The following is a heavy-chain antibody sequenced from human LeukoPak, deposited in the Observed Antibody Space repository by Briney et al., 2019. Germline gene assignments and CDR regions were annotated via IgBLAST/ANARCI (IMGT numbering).Heavy chain of an antibody. V-gene: IGHV4-39*01. CDR2: IYYSGDS. D-gene: IGHD4-17*01. CDR1: GDSFSSRNFF. CDR3: ARQAAPDYGDFYYYYYYMDV. J-gene: IGHJ6*03. Sequence: KPSETLSLTCTVSGDSFSSRNFFWVWIRQPPGKGLEWIGSIYYSGDSYYNPSLKSRVTISVDTSKNQFSLKLSSVTAADTAVYYCARQAAPDYGDFYYYYYYMDVWGKGTTVTVSS.